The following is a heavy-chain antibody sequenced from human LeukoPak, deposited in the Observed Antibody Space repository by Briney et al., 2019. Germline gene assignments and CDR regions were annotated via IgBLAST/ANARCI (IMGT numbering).Heavy chain of an antibody. Sequence: SETLSLICSVSGGSVRGRDYFWGWIRQAPGKVLERIANINYSGITFYNPSPKSRVSIFVKSSKNHRSLTSPSVTAADTAVYYCARSNIGEDAFDIWGQGTMVTVSS. J-gene: IGHJ3*02. D-gene: IGHD2/OR15-2a*01. CDR2: INYSGIT. V-gene: IGHV4-39*02. CDR1: GGSVRGRDYF. CDR3: ARSNIGEDAFDI.